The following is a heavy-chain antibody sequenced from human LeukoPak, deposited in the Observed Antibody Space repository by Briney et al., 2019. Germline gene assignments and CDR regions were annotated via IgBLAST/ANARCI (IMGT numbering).Heavy chain of an antibody. CDR1: GGTFSSYA. Sequence: ASVKVSCKASGGTFSSYAISWVRRAPGQGLEWMGRIIPILGIANYAQKFQGRVTITADKSTSTAYMELSSLRSEDTAVYYCARVGVGATSPNWGQGTLVTVSS. D-gene: IGHD1-26*01. CDR3: ARVGVGATSPN. J-gene: IGHJ4*02. V-gene: IGHV1-69*04. CDR2: IIPILGIA.